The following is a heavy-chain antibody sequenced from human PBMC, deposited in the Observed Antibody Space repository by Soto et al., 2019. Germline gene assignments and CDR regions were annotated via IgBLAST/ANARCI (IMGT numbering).Heavy chain of an antibody. J-gene: IGHJ4*02. Sequence: GESLKISCKGSGYTFTSYWIAWVRQMPGKGLEWMGIIYPGDSDTRYSPSFQGQVSISADKSISTAFLQWSSLKASDTAMYYCARQDGSALYYFDYWGQGTLVTVSS. CDR2: IYPGDSDT. CDR3: ARQDGSALYYFDY. CDR1: GYTFTSYW. V-gene: IGHV5-51*01. D-gene: IGHD6-19*01.